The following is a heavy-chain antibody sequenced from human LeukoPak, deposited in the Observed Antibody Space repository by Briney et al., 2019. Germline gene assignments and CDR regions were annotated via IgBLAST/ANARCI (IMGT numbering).Heavy chain of an antibody. D-gene: IGHD2-15*01. CDR3: ARVTKRTTYCSGGSCPFDY. CDR2: INPSGGST. Sequence: ASVKVSCKASGYTFTSYYMHWVRQAPGQGLEWMGIINPSGGSTSYAQKFQGRVPMTRDTSTSTVYMELSSLRSEDTAVYYCARVTKRTTYCSGGSCPFDYWGQGTLVTVSS. J-gene: IGHJ4*02. CDR1: GYTFTSYY. V-gene: IGHV1-46*01.